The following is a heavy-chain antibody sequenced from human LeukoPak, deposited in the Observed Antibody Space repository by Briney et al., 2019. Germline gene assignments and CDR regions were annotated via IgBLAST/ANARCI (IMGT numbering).Heavy chain of an antibody. Sequence: GGSLRLSCAASGFTFSSYGMHWVRQAPGKGLEWVAVISYDGSNKYYADSVKGRFTISRDNSKNTLYLQMNSQRVEDTAVYYCARVMSSGNYYTDYFDYWGQGTLVTVSS. CDR2: ISYDGSNK. D-gene: IGHD1-26*01. J-gene: IGHJ4*02. CDR3: ARVMSSGNYYTDYFDY. CDR1: GFTFSSYG. V-gene: IGHV3-30*03.